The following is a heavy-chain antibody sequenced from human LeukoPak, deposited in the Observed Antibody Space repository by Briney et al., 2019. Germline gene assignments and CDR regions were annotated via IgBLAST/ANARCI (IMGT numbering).Heavy chain of an antibody. CDR2: INHSGST. Sequence: SETLSLTCTVSGGSISSYYWSWIRQPPGKGLEWIGEINHSGSTNYNPSLKSRVTISVDTSKNQFSLKLSSVTAADTAVYYCARERDGYNYGAFDIWGQGTMVTVSS. CDR1: GGSISSYY. CDR3: ARERDGYNYGAFDI. V-gene: IGHV4-34*01. J-gene: IGHJ3*02. D-gene: IGHD5-24*01.